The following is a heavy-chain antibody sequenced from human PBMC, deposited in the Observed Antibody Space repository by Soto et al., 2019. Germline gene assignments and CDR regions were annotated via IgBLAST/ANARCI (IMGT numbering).Heavy chain of an antibody. V-gene: IGHV4-39*01. CDR3: ARQGGYSYRQTLDY. CDR2: IYYSGST. D-gene: IGHD5-18*01. CDR1: GGSISSSSYY. Sequence: QLQLQESGPGLVKPSETLSLTCTVSGGSISSSSYYWGWIRQPPGKGLEWIGSIYYSGSTYYNPSLKSRVTISVDTSKNQCSMKLSSVTAADTDVYYCARQGGYSYRQTLDYWGQGTLVTVSS. J-gene: IGHJ4*02.